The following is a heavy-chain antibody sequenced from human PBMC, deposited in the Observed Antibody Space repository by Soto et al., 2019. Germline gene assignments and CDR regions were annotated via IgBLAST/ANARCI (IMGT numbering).Heavy chain of an antibody. J-gene: IGHJ6*03. D-gene: IGHD2-2*02. CDR1: GGSFSGYY. CDR2: INHSGST. Sequence: SETLSLTCAVYGGSFSGYYWSWIRQPPGKGLEWIGEINHSGSTNYNPSLKSRVTISVDTSKNQFSLKLSSVTAADTAVYYCARGIYCSSTSCHTVTSYYYYYMDVWGKGTTVTVSS. CDR3: ARGIYCSSTSCHTVTSYYYYYMDV. V-gene: IGHV4-34*01.